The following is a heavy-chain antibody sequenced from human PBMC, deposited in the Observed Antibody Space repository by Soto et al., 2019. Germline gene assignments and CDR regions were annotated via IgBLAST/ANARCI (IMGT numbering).Heavy chain of an antibody. D-gene: IGHD3-10*01. Sequence: QVQLVQSGAEIKKPGSSVKVSCQSSGGTFNTYAMNWVRQAPGQGPEWMGDISPMFGAAKYGTKFQGRVTMTADESTVTSYMQLSSLTSEDTALYFCAREVQVHTPAFVYWGQGTLVTVSS. V-gene: IGHV1-69*19. CDR1: GGTFNTYA. CDR2: ISPMFGAA. CDR3: AREVQVHTPAFVY. J-gene: IGHJ4*02.